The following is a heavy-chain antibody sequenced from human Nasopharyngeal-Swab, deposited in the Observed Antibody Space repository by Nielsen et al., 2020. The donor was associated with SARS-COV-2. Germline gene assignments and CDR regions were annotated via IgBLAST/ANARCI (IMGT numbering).Heavy chain of an antibody. D-gene: IGHD3-10*01. CDR3: ARRPPGIGPRAFDI. J-gene: IGHJ3*02. CDR2: IYYSGST. Sequence: WIRQPLGKGLEWIGSIYYSGSTYYNPSLKSRVTISVDTSKNQFSLKLSSVTAAGTAVYYCARRPPGIGPRAFDIWGQGTMVTVSS. V-gene: IGHV4-39*01.